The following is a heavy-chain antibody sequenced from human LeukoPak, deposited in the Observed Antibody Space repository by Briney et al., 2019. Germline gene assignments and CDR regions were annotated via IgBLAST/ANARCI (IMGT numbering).Heavy chain of an antibody. J-gene: IGHJ4*02. CDR1: GGSFSGYY. D-gene: IGHD2-2*01. CDR2: INHSGST. Sequence: PSETLSLTCAVYGGSFSGYYWGWIRQPPGKGLEWIGEINHSGSTNYNPSLKSRVTISVDTSKNQFSLKLSSVTAADTAVYYCARGVVPAAPDFDYWGQGTLVTVSS. V-gene: IGHV4-34*01. CDR3: ARGVVPAAPDFDY.